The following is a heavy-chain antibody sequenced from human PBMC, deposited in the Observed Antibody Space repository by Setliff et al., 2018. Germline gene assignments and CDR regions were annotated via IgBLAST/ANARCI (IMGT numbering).Heavy chain of an antibody. CDR1: GGSISSGGYY. Sequence: PSETLSLTCTVSGGSISSGGYYWSWIRQPAGKGLEWLGQIYTSWSTNYNPSLKGRATLSIDASKRQFSLKLTSVTAADTAVYYCARMSGFFYMDVWGKGTTVTVSS. V-gene: IGHV4-61*09. J-gene: IGHJ6*03. CDR3: ARMSGFFYMDV. CDR2: IYTSWST. D-gene: IGHD3-3*01.